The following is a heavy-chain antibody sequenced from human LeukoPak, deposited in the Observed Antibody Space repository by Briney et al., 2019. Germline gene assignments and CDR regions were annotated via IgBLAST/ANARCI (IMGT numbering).Heavy chain of an antibody. CDR2: INSDGSST. J-gene: IGHJ6*03. D-gene: IGHD2/OR15-2a*01. CDR3: ARSTHYYDYFMDV. Sequence: GGSLRLSCAASGFTFSSYWMHWVRQAPGQGLVWVSRINSDGSSTSYADSVKGRFTISRDNAKNTLYLQMNSLRAEDTAVYYCARSTHYYDYFMDVWGKGTTVTVSS. V-gene: IGHV3-74*01. CDR1: GFTFSSYW.